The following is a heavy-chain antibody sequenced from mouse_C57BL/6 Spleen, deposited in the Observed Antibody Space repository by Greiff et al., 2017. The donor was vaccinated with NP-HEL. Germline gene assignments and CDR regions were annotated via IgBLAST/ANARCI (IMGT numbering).Heavy chain of an antibody. CDR3: ARGYYDYDGWFAY. CDR2: INPYNGGT. CDR1: GYTFTDYY. J-gene: IGHJ3*01. V-gene: IGHV1-19*01. Sequence: VQLQQSGPVLVKPGASVKMSCKASGYTFTDYYMNWVKQSHGKSLEWIGVINPYNGGTSYNQKFKGKATLTVDKSSSTAYMELNSLTSEDSAVYYCARGYYDYDGWFAYWGQGTLVTVSA. D-gene: IGHD2-4*01.